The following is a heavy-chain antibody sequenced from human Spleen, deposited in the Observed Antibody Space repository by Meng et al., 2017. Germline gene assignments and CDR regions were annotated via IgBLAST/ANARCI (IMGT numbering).Heavy chain of an antibody. CDR1: GGSITSTSSY. J-gene: IGHJ1*01. Sequence: QVQLQESGPGLVKPSQTLSLTCTISGGSITSTSSYWGWVRQPPGKGLEWIGEIPHRGSSAYNPSLKSRVSMSIDKSKNQFSLKLTSVTAADTAVYHCLRGSGGSVWGQGTLVTVSS. CDR2: IPHRGSS. V-gene: IGHV4-39*07. D-gene: IGHD3-10*01. CDR3: LRGSGGSV.